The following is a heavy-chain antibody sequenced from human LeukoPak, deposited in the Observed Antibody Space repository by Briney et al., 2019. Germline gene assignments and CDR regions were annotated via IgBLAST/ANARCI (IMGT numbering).Heavy chain of an antibody. CDR2: IWYSGGT. CDR3: ARHEGVAGGRDYYYYGLDV. CDR1: GVSISSYD. Sequence: SETLTLTCTASGVSISSYDWSWIRQPPGKGLEWVSYIWYSGGTNYKRSVTSRVTISADTSRNKFSLKLNSVTAADTAVYYCARHEGVAGGRDYYYYGLDVWGQGTTVTVSS. J-gene: IGHJ6*02. D-gene: IGHD6-19*01. V-gene: IGHV4-59*08.